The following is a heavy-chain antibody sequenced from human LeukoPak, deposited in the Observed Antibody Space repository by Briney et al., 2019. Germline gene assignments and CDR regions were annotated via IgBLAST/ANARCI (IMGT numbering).Heavy chain of an antibody. CDR3: ARGGPNSSGWYGDFDY. Sequence: GGSLRLSCAASGFTFSSYAMHWVRQAPGKGLEWVAVISYDGSNKYYADSVKGRSTISRDNSKNTLYLQMNSLRAEDTAVYYCARGGPNSSGWYGDFDYWGQGTLVTVSS. CDR2: ISYDGSNK. J-gene: IGHJ4*02. CDR1: GFTFSSYA. V-gene: IGHV3-30-3*01. D-gene: IGHD6-19*01.